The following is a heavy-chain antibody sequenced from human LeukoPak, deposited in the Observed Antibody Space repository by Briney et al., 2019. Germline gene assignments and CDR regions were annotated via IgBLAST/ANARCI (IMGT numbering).Heavy chain of an antibody. V-gene: IGHV4-59*01. J-gene: IGHJ5*02. CDR1: GGSISSYY. D-gene: IGHD6-13*01. CDR3: GGVYSSSWGRWWDR. Sequence: SETLSLTCTVSGGSISSYYWSWIRQPPGKGLEWIGYIYYSGSTNYNPSLKSRVTISVDTSKNQFSLKLSSVTAADTAVYYCGGVYSSSWGRWWDRWGQGTLVTVSS. CDR2: IYYSGST.